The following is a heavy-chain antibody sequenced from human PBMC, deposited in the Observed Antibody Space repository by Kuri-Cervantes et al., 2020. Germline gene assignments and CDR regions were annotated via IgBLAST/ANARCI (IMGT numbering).Heavy chain of an antibody. D-gene: IGHD3-16*01. Sequence: SQTLSLTCAVYGGSFSGYYWSWIRQPPGKGLEWIGEINHSGSTNYNPSLKSRVTISVDTSKNQFSLKLSSVTAADTAVYYCARVVDYCTTGYCYYMDVWGKGTTVTVSS. CDR2: INHSGST. J-gene: IGHJ6*03. V-gene: IGHV4-34*01. CDR1: GGSFSGYY. CDR3: ARVVDYCTTGYCYYMDV.